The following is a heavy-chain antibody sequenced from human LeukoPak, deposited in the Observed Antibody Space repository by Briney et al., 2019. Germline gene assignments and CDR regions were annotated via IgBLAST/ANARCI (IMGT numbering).Heavy chain of an antibody. D-gene: IGHD3-9*01. Sequence: SETLSLTCTVSGGSINSYYWSWIRQPPGKGLEWIGYIYCSGSTNYNPSLKSRVTISVDTSKNQFSLKLSSVTAADTAVYYCARGNFDPGAFDIWGQGTMVTVSS. CDR2: IYCSGST. CDR1: GGSINSYY. CDR3: ARGNFDPGAFDI. V-gene: IGHV4-59*01. J-gene: IGHJ3*02.